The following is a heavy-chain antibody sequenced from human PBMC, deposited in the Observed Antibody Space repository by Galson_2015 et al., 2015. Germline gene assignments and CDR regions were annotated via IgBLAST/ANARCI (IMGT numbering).Heavy chain of an antibody. CDR2: ISWNSGSV. D-gene: IGHD5-24*01. Sequence: SLRLSCAASGFTFDDYAMHWVRQAPGKGLEWVSGISWNSGSVGYADSVKGRFTTSRDNAKNSLYLQMNSLRAEDTALYYCAKAGDGYPTYFDYWGQGTLVTVSS. CDR1: GFTFDDYA. V-gene: IGHV3-9*01. J-gene: IGHJ4*02. CDR3: AKAGDGYPTYFDY.